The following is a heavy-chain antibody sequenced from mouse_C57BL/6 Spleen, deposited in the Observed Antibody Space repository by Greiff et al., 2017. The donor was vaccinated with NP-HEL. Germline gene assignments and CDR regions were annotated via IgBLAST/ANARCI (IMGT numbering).Heavy chain of an antibody. D-gene: IGHD1-1*01. Sequence: EVQLQQSGPELVKPGASVKISCKASGYTFTDYYMNWVKQSHGKSLEWIGDINPNNGGTSYNQKFKGKATLTVDKSSSTAYMELRSLTSEDSAVYYCARGSYYYGSSSDYWGQGTTLTVSS. V-gene: IGHV1-26*01. CDR2: INPNNGGT. J-gene: IGHJ2*01. CDR3: ARGSYYYGSSSDY. CDR1: GYTFTDYY.